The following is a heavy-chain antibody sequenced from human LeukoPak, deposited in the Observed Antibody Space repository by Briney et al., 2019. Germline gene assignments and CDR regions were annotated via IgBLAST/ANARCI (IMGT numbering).Heavy chain of an antibody. V-gene: IGHV1-2*02. CDR2: INPNSGGT. D-gene: IGHD4-11*01. J-gene: IGHJ2*01. CDR1: GYTFTDYY. CDR3: ARAGGSNYDWYFDL. Sequence: ASVKVSCKASGYTFTDYYMHWVRQAPGQGLEWMGWINPNSGGTNYAQKFQGRVTMTRDTSISTAYMELSRLRSDDTAVYYCARAGGSNYDWYFDLWGRGTLVTVSS.